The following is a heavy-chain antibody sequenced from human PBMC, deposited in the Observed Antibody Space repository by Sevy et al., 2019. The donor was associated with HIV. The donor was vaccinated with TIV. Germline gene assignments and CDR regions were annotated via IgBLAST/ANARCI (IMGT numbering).Heavy chain of an antibody. V-gene: IGHV3-7*04. D-gene: IGHD1-26*01. J-gene: IGHJ4*02. Sequence: GGSLRLSCAASGFTFSTYWMHWVRQAPGKGLEWVANIKQDESGKYYVASVKGRFTISRDNAKNSLYLQMNSLRPGDTAVYYCARGNSCSFDYWGQGTLVTVSS. CDR2: IKQDESGK. CDR1: GFTFSTYW. CDR3: ARGNSCSFDY.